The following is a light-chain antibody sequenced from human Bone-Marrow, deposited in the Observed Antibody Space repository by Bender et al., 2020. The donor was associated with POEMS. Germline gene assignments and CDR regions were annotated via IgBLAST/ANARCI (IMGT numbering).Light chain of an antibody. J-gene: IGLJ3*02. V-gene: IGLV2-23*01. CDR1: SSDIGNYNL. CDR3: CSYAGTNTWL. Sequence: QSALTQPASVSGSPGQSITISCTGTSSDIGNYNLVSWYQQPPGKAPKLMIFEDTKRPSGVSNRFSGSKSGNAASLTISGLQAEDEGDYYCCSYAGTNTWLFGGGTTVTVL. CDR2: EDT.